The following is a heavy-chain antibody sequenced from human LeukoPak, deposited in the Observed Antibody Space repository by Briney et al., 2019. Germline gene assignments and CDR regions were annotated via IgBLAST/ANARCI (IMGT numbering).Heavy chain of an antibody. Sequence: GESLRLSCAASGFTFSSFSMNWVRQAPGKGLEWVSSISSSSTYIYYADSVKGRFTISRDNAKNSLYLQMNSLRAEDTAVYYCARRNGDYPNNNWFDPWGQGTLVTVSS. J-gene: IGHJ5*02. CDR2: ISSSSTYI. D-gene: IGHD4-17*01. V-gene: IGHV3-21*01. CDR3: ARRNGDYPNNNWFDP. CDR1: GFTFSSFS.